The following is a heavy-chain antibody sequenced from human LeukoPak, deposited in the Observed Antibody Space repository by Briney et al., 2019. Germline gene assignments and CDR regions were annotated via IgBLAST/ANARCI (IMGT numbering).Heavy chain of an antibody. CDR3: ATEKAFAFDI. CDR2: ISITSRTT. Sequence: GGSLRLSCAASGFTFTTYSMNWVRQAPGKGPQWVSYISITSRTTNYADSVKGRFTISRDSAKNSLYLQMNSLRDEDTAVYYCATEKAFAFDIWGQGTVVTVSS. CDR1: GFTFTTYS. V-gene: IGHV3-48*02. J-gene: IGHJ3*02.